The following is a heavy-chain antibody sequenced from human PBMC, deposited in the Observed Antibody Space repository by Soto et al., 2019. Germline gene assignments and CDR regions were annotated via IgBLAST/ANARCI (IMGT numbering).Heavy chain of an antibody. CDR2: VSHDGRNT. V-gene: IGHV3-30*18. Sequence: HPGESLSLSTETPGFTFGDYAGHGVRQAPGKGLEWVAVVSHDGRNTHYADSVKGRFTISRDSSKNTVSLEMTSLRAEDTAVYYCAKGGRQWLVTSDFNYWGQGA. CDR3: AKGGRQWLVTSDFNY. CDR1: GFTFGDYA. D-gene: IGHD6-19*01. J-gene: IGHJ4*02.